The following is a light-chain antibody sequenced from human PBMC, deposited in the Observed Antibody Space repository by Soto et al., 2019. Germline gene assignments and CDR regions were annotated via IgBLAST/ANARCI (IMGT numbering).Light chain of an antibody. J-gene: IGKJ4*01. Sequence: AIRMTQSPSSFSASTGDRVTITCRASQDISSYLAWYQQKPGKAPELLIYAASTLQSGVPSRFSGGGSGTDFTLTISCLQSEDVATYYCQQYFSYPLTFGGGTKVEIK. CDR2: AAS. V-gene: IGKV1-8*01. CDR1: QDISSY. CDR3: QQYFSYPLT.